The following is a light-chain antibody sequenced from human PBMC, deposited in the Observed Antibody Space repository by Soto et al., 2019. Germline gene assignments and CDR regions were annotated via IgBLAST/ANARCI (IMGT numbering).Light chain of an antibody. CDR2: NAS. Sequence: PGERATLSCRASQNVNNWLAWYQQKPGQAPRLLIYNASSRATGIPARFSGSGSGTDFTLTISSLEPEDSAVYYCQHRHDWPLTFGGGTKVEIK. CDR3: QHRHDWPLT. J-gene: IGKJ4*01. V-gene: IGKV3-11*01. CDR1: QNVNNW.